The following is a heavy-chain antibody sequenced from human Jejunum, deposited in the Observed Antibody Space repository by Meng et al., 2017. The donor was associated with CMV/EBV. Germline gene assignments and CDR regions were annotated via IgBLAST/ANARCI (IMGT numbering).Heavy chain of an antibody. CDR1: GFTVSSNY. D-gene: IGHD5-18*01. V-gene: IGHV3-53*01. CDR3: ARTVGYNYGLGS. CDR2: IYAGGTT. Sequence: EGQLVESGGGLCQPGGSLRLSCAASGFTVSSNYMSWVRQAPGKGLEWVSHIYAGGTTHYADSVKGRFTISRDNSKNTVSLQMNSLRADDTAVYYCARTVGYNYGLGSWGQGTLVTVSS. J-gene: IGHJ5*02.